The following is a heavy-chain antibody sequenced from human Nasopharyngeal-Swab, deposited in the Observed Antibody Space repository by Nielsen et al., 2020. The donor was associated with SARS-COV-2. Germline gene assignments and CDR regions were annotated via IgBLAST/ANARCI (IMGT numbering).Heavy chain of an antibody. D-gene: IGHD4-17*01. CDR3: AISSHDYCDFFDY. Sequence: GESLKISCAASGFTFSSYWMHWVRQAPGKGLVWVSRINSDGSNTSYADSVKGRFTISRDNAKNTLYLQMNSLRAEDTAVYYCAISSHDYCDFFDYWGQGTLVTVSS. J-gene: IGHJ4*02. V-gene: IGHV3-74*01. CDR2: INSDGSNT. CDR1: GFTFSSYW.